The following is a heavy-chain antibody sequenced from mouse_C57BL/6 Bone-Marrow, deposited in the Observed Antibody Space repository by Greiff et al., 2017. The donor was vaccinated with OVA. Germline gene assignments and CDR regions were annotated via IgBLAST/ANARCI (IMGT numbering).Heavy chain of an antibody. V-gene: IGHV1-18*01. CDR1: GYTFTDYN. CDR2: INPNNGGT. CDR3: ARGVLRYPSYWYFDV. Sequence: EVQLQESGPELVKPGASVKIPCKASGYTFTDYNMDWVKQSHGKSLEWIGDINPNNGGTISNQQFNGKATLTVDKSSSTAYMELRSLTSEDTAVYYCARGVLRYPSYWYFDVWGTGTTVTVSS. D-gene: IGHD1-1*01. J-gene: IGHJ1*03.